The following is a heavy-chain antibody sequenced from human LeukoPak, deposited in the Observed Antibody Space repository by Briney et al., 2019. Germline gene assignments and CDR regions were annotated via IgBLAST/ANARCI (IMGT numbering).Heavy chain of an antibody. V-gene: IGHV4-59*12. CDR2: IYYSGST. Sequence: SETLSLTCTVSGGSISSYYWSWIRQPPGKGLEWIGYIYYSGSTNYNPSLKSRVTISVDTSKNQFSLKLSSVTAADTAVYYCARELRYASGFDYWGQGTLVTVSS. D-gene: IGHD3-9*01. CDR3: ARELRYASGFDY. CDR1: GGSISSYY. J-gene: IGHJ4*02.